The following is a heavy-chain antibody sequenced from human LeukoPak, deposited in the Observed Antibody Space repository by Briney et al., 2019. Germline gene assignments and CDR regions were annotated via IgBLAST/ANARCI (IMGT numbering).Heavy chain of an antibody. J-gene: IGHJ6*02. Sequence: GRSLRLSCAASGFTFSSYWMHWVRQAPGKGLVWVSRINSDVSSTSYADSVKGRFTISRDNAKNTLYLQMNSLRVEGTAVYYCARGVVKYYYGMDVWGQGTTVTVSS. CDR3: ARGVVKYYYGMDV. D-gene: IGHD4-23*01. V-gene: IGHV3-74*01. CDR1: GFTFSSYW. CDR2: INSDVSST.